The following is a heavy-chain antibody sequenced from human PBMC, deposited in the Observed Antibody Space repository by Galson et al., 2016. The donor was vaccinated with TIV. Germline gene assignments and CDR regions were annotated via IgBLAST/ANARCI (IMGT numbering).Heavy chain of an antibody. Sequence: SLRLSCAAPGFTFNEYGMNWVRQAPGKGLEWVSGVLWNGRSPGYADSVKGRFTISRDNAKKSLFLQLNSLRAEDTAVYYCVRKNFGDAFDVWGRGTMVTVSS. J-gene: IGHJ3*01. CDR2: VLWNGRSP. V-gene: IGHV3-20*04. CDR3: VRKNFGDAFDV. CDR1: GFTFNEYG. D-gene: IGHD3-16*01.